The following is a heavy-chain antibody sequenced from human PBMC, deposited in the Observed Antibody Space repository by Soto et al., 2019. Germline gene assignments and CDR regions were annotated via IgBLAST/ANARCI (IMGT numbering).Heavy chain of an antibody. CDR1: GGTFSSYS. Sequence: QVQLVQSGAEVKKPGSSVKVSCKASGGTFSSYSISWVRQAPGQALEWMGGIIPIFGTANYAQKFQGRVTITADESTSTAYMELSSLRSEDRGVYYCARVNIVVVMKGAFDIWGQGTIVTVSS. D-gene: IGHD2-21*01. J-gene: IGHJ3*02. V-gene: IGHV1-69*01. CDR2: IIPIFGTA. CDR3: ARVNIVVVMKGAFDI.